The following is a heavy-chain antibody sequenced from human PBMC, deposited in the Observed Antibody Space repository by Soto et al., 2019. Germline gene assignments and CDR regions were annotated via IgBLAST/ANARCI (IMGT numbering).Heavy chain of an antibody. D-gene: IGHD2-2*01. CDR2: IIPIFGTA. CDR1: GGTFSSYA. J-gene: IGHJ5*02. Sequence: QVQLVQSGAEVKKPGSSVKVSCTASGGTFSSYAISWVRQAPGQGLEWMGGIIPIFGTANYAQKFQGRVTITADESTSTAYVEVSRLRSEGTVVYYCARGGFICSSTSCYGPWGQGTLVTVSS. CDR3: ARGGFICSSTSCYGP. V-gene: IGHV1-69*01.